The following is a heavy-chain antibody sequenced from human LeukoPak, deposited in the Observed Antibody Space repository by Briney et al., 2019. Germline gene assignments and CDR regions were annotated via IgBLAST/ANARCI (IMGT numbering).Heavy chain of an antibody. CDR1: GGSFSGYY. V-gene: IGHV4-34*01. D-gene: IGHD4-23*01. J-gene: IGHJ5*02. Sequence: SETLSLTCAVYGGSFSGYYWSWIRQPPGKGLEWIGEINHSGSTNYNPSLKSRVTISVDTSKNQFSLKLSSVTAADTAVYYCARGFHFAVGTSGGSWGQGQVATVSS. CDR2: INHSGST. CDR3: ARGFHFAVGTSGGS.